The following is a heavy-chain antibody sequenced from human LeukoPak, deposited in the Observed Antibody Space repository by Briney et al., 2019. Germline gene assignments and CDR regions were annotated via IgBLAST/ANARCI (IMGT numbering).Heavy chain of an antibody. Sequence: GGSLRLSWAASGFTFSSYSMNWVRQAPGKGLEWVSSISSSSSYIYYADSVKGRFTISRDNAKNSLYLQMNSLRAEDTAVYYCATSGYSSSWYFGWGQGTLVTVSS. D-gene: IGHD6-13*01. CDR3: ATSGYSSSWYFG. CDR2: ISSSSSYI. V-gene: IGHV3-21*01. J-gene: IGHJ4*02. CDR1: GFTFSSYS.